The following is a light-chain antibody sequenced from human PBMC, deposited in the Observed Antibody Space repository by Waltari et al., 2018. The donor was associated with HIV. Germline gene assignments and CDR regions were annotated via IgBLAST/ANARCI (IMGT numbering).Light chain of an antibody. J-gene: IGLJ1*01. Sequence: QSVLPQPPSASGTPGQRVTISCSGSSPNLGSKTVPWYQQLPGTAPKLLIYYNNQRPSGVPDRFSVSKSGTSASLAISGLQSEDEADYYCAAWDRSLNGPVFGTGTKVTVL. V-gene: IGLV1-44*01. CDR2: YNN. CDR1: SPNLGSKT. CDR3: AAWDRSLNGPV.